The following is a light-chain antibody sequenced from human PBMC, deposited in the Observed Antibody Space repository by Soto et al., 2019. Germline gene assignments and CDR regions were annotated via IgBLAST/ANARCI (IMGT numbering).Light chain of an antibody. Sequence: SSELTQPLSVSVALGQTARITCGGNNIGSKNVHWYQQKPCQAPVLVIYRDSNRPYGIPERFSGSTSGNTATLTISRAQAGDEADYYCQVWDSSTARVFGGGTKLTVL. CDR1: NIGSKN. CDR2: RDS. V-gene: IGLV3-9*01. CDR3: QVWDSSTARV. J-gene: IGLJ3*02.